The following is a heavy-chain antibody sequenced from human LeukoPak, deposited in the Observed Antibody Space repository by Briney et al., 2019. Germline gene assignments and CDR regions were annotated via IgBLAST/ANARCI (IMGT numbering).Heavy chain of an antibody. CDR2: ISSSSSYI. CDR1: GFTFSSYS. CDR3: ARTLLDSSGYYTDVYYFDY. J-gene: IGHJ4*02. Sequence: GGSLRLSCAASGFTFSSYSMNWVRQAPGKGLEWVSSISSSSSYIYYADSVKGRFTISRDNAKNSLYLQMNSLRAEDTAVYYCARTLLDSSGYYTDVYYFDYWGQGTLSPSPQ. D-gene: IGHD3-22*01. V-gene: IGHV3-21*01.